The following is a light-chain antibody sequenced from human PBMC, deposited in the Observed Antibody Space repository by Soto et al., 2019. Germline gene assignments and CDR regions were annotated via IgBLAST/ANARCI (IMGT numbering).Light chain of an antibody. J-gene: IGLJ1*01. Sequence: QSALTQPASVSGSPGQSITISCTGTISDVGGYNFVSWYQQYPGKAPKLMICDVSNRPSGVSNRFSGSKSGNTASLTISGLQAEDEADYYCSSFTGSNYVFGPGTKVTVL. CDR2: DVS. CDR1: ISDVGGYNF. V-gene: IGLV2-14*03. CDR3: SSFTGSNYV.